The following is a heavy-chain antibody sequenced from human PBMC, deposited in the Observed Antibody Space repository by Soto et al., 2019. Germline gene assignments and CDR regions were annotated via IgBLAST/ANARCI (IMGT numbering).Heavy chain of an antibody. V-gene: IGHV3-74*01. Sequence: EVQLVESGGGLVQPGGSLRLSCAASGFTFSSLWKNWVRQAPGKGLVWVSRINSDGSSTTYADSVKGRFTISRDNAKNTLYLQMNSLRAEDTAVYYCATSGSSWYSGKWFDPWGQGTLVTVSS. J-gene: IGHJ5*02. CDR3: ATSGSSWYSGKWFDP. D-gene: IGHD6-13*01. CDR1: GFTFSSLW. CDR2: INSDGSST.